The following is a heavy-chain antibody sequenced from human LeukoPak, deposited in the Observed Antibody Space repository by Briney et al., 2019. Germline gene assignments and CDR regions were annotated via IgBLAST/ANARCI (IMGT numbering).Heavy chain of an antibody. Sequence: SGGSLRLSCAASGFIFRTFAMYWIRQPPGKGLEWIGSIYYSGSTYYNPSLKSRVTISVDTSKNQFSLKLSSVTAADTAVYYCALELVVPAALERLNAFDIWGHGTMVTVSS. CDR2: IYYSGST. V-gene: IGHV4-38-2*01. CDR3: ALELVVPAALERLNAFDI. J-gene: IGHJ3*02. CDR1: GFIFRTFA. D-gene: IGHD2-2*01.